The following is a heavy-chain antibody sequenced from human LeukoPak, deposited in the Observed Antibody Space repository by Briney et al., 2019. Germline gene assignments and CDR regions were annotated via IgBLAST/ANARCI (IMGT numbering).Heavy chain of an antibody. CDR2: IYSGGST. J-gene: IGHJ6*02. D-gene: IGHD3-22*01. CDR1: GFTVSSNY. Sequence: GGSLRLSCAASGFTVSSNYMSWVRQAPGKGLEWVSVIYSGGSTYYADSVKGRFTISRDNSKNTLYLQMNSLRAEDTAVYYCYYDSSGHYYGMDVWGQGTTVTVSS. CDR3: YYDSSGHYYGMDV. V-gene: IGHV3-66*01.